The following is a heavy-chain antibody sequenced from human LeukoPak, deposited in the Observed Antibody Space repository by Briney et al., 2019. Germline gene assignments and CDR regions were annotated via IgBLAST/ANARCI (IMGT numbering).Heavy chain of an antibody. D-gene: IGHD3-3*01. J-gene: IGHJ4*02. CDR1: GFTFSSYA. Sequence: PGRSLRLSCAASGFTFSSYAMHWVRQAPGKGLEWVAVISYDGSNKYYADSVKGRFTISRDNSKNTLYLQMNSLRAEDTAVYYCARNTIFGVVTFDYFDYWGRGTLVTVSS. CDR2: ISYDGSNK. V-gene: IGHV3-30-3*01. CDR3: ARNTIFGVVTFDYFDY.